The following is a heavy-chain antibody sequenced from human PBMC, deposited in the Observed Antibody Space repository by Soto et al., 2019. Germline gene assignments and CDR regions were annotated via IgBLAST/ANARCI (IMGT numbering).Heavy chain of an antibody. Sequence: ASVKVSCKASGYTFTSYAMHWVRQAPGQRLEWMGWINADNGNTKYSQKFQGRVTITRDTSASTAYMELRSLRSDDTAVYYCARDRDDILTGYYPDAFDIWGQGTMVTVSS. CDR1: GYTFTSYA. J-gene: IGHJ3*02. CDR2: INADNGNT. D-gene: IGHD3-9*01. CDR3: ARDRDDILTGYYPDAFDI. V-gene: IGHV1-3*01.